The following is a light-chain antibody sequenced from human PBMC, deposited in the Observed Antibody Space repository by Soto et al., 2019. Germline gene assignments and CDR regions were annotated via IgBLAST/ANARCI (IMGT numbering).Light chain of an antibody. CDR3: QQSYSTPPST. CDR2: NAA. J-gene: IGKJ2*01. Sequence: DIQMTQSPSSLSASVGDRVTITCRASQGVSGYLHWYQVKPGKAPKLLIYNAASLQSGVPSRFSGSGYGTGFTLTINSLQPEDFATYYCQQSYSTPPSTFGQGTKLES. CDR1: QGVSGY. V-gene: IGKV1-39*01.